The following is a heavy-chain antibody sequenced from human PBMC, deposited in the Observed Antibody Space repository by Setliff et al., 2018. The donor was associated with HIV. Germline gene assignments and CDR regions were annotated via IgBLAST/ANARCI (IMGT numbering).Heavy chain of an antibody. V-gene: IGHV4-38-2*02. Sequence: PSETLSLTCTVSGYSISSGYYWGWIRQPPGKGLEWIGSIYHSGSTYCNPSLKSRVTISVDTSKNQFSLKLSSVTAADTAVYYCARERDYDSSGYFPDWGQGTLVTVSS. D-gene: IGHD3-22*01. CDR1: GYSISSGYY. J-gene: IGHJ4*02. CDR2: IYHSGST. CDR3: ARERDYDSSGYFPD.